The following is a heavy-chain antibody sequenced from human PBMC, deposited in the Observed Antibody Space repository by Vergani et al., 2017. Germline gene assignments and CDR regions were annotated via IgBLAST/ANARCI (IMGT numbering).Heavy chain of an antibody. D-gene: IGHD6-13*01. J-gene: IGHJ6*02. CDR1: GYSFTSYW. Sequence: EVQLVQSGAEVKKPGESLRISCKGSGYSFTSYWISWVRQMPGKGLECMGRIDPSDSYTNYSPSFQGHVTISADKSISTAYLQWSRLKASYTARYYCARDLSWVASAGRLRVVYYGMDGWGQGTTVSGSS. V-gene: IGHV5-10-1*01. CDR3: ARDLSWVASAGRLRVVYYGMDG. CDR2: IDPSDSYT.